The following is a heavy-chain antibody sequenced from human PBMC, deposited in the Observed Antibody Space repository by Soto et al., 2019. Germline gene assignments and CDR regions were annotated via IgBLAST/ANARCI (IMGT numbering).Heavy chain of an antibody. CDR2: ISYDGSNK. D-gene: IGHD3-9*01. J-gene: IGHJ4*02. Sequence: GGSLRLSCAASGFTFSSYAMHWVRQAPGKGLEWVAVISYDGSNKYYADSVKGRFTISRDNSKNTLYLQMNSLRAEDTAVYYCARGPSYYDILTGYYDYWGQGTLVTVSS. V-gene: IGHV3-30-3*01. CDR1: GFTFSSYA. CDR3: ARGPSYYDILTGYYDY.